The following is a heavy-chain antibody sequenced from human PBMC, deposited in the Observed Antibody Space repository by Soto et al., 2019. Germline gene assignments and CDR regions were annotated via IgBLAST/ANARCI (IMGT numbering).Heavy chain of an antibody. CDR3: SRFNAFDI. CDR1: GFPFGDYA. CDR2: IRSKAYGGTP. Sequence: PGGSLRLSCTASGFPFGDYAMSWFRQAPGKGLEWVGFIRSKAYGGTPDYAASVRGRFAVSRDDSKSIAYLQMDSLKTEDTAVYYCSRFNAFDIWGQGTMVTVSS. V-gene: IGHV3-49*03. J-gene: IGHJ3*02.